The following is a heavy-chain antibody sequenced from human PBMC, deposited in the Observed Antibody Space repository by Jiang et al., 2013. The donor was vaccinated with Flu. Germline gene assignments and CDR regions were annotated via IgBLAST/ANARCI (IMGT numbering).Heavy chain of an antibody. V-gene: IGHV4-30-4*01. CDR2: IYYSGST. J-gene: IGHJ4*02. Sequence: GSGLVKPSQTLSLTCTVSGGSISSGDYYWSWIRQPPGKGLEWIGYIYYSGSTYYNPSLKSRVTISVDTSKNQFSLKLSSVTAADTAVYYCARESYIAARAWDYWGQGTLVTVSS. CDR3: ARESYIAARAWDY. CDR1: GGSISSGDYY. D-gene: IGHD6-6*01.